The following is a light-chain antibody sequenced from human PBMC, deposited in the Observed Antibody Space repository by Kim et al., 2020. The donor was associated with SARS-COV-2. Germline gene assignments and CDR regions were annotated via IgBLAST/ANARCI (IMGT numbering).Light chain of an antibody. V-gene: IGKV3-20*01. J-gene: IGKJ1*01. Sequence: EIGLTQSPATLSLSPGERATLSCRTSQSVSSKFLAWYQHRTGRAPRLLIYGASSKATGISDRFTGSGSGTDFTLTISRLEPEDFAVYYCQQYHSSPWTFGQGTKVDIK. CDR3: QQYHSSPWT. CDR2: GAS. CDR1: QSVSSKF.